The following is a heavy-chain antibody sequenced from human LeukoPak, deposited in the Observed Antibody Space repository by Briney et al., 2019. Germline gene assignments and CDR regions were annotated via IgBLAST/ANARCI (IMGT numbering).Heavy chain of an antibody. Sequence: SETLSLTCAVYGGSFSGYYWSWIRQPPGKGLEWIGEINHSGSTNYNPSLKSRVTISVDTSKNQFSLKLSSVTAADTAVYYYAAARLRGRFDPWGQGTLVTVSS. CDR3: AAARLRGRFDP. J-gene: IGHJ5*02. D-gene: IGHD6-6*01. V-gene: IGHV4-34*01. CDR2: INHSGST. CDR1: GGSFSGYY.